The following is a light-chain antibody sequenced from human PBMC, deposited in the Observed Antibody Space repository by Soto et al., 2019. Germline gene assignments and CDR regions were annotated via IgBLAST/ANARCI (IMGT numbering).Light chain of an antibody. Sequence: IVLTQSPGTLSLSPGETVTLSCRASQSVTSSNLAWYQQKPGQAPRLLIYGASYRATGIADKFRGSGAGADFSLTISRLEPEDFAVYYCQHYGDSHYMFGQGTKLEIK. CDR3: QHYGDSHYM. V-gene: IGKV3-20*01. CDR1: QSVTSSN. J-gene: IGKJ2*01. CDR2: GAS.